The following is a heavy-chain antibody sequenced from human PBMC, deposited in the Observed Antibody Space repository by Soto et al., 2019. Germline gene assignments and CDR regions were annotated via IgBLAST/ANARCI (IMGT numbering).Heavy chain of an antibody. CDR2: IYWDDDK. CDR3: VHSRCGGDCLRSYSSHYYYGMDV. D-gene: IGHD2-21*02. V-gene: IGHV2-5*02. Sequence: QITLKESGPTLVKPTQTLTLTCTVSGFSLNTGGLGVGWIRQPPGKALEWLALIYWDDDKRYSPSLKNRLGISQDTSNHLVVFTMTNMDPVDTATYYCVHSRCGGDCLRSYSSHYYYGMDVWGQGTTVTVSS. J-gene: IGHJ6*02. CDR1: GFSLNTGGLG.